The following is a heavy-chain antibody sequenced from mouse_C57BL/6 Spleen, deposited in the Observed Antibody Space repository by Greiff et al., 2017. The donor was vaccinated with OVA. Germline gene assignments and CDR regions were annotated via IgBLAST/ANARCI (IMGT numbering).Heavy chain of an antibody. CDR3: ARLYPYFDV. J-gene: IGHJ1*03. CDR1: GFTFSSYG. V-gene: IGHV5-6*01. Sequence: EVKLMESGGDLVKPGGSLKLSCAASGFTFSSYGMSWVRQTPDKRLEWVATISSGGSYTYYPDSVKGRFTISRDNAKNTLYLQMSSLKSEDTAMYYCARLYPYFDVWGTGTTVTVSS. D-gene: IGHD5-1-1*01. CDR2: ISSGGSYT.